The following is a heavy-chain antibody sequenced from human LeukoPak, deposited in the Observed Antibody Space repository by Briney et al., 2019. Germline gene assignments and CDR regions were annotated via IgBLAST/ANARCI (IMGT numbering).Heavy chain of an antibody. J-gene: IGHJ5*02. CDR2: IYTGDNT. V-gene: IGHV3-53*01. CDR3: ARATTDGFDP. D-gene: IGHD4-17*01. CDR1: GFTVTANY. Sequence: SGGSLRLSCAASGFTVTANYMSWVRKAPGKGLEWVSVIYTGDNTYYADSVKGRFTISRDNSKNTLSLQMNSLRAEDTAVYYCARATTDGFDPWGQGTLVTVSS.